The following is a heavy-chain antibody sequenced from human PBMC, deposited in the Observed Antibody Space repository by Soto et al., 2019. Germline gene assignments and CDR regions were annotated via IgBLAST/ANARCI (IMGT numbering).Heavy chain of an antibody. CDR3: XXXXXXXXWSPSYFDY. CDR1: GFTFSSYA. V-gene: IGHV3-23*01. Sequence: EVQLLESGGGLVQPGRSLRLSCAASGFTFSSYAMNWVRQAPGKGLEWVSXXXXXXXXXXXXDXXKXRFTLSRDNSKXXXXXXXXXXXXXXXXXXXXXXXXXXXXWSPSYFDYWGQGTLVTVSS. D-gene: IGHD2-8*02. CDR2: XXXXXXXX. J-gene: IGHJ4*02.